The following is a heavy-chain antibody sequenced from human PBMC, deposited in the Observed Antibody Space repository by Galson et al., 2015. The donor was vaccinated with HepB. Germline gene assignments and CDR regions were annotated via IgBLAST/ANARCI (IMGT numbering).Heavy chain of an antibody. CDR3: ARDRWFDP. CDR2: INPSGGST. Sequence: SVKVSCKASGYTFTSYYMHWVRQAPGQGLEWMGIINPSGGSTSYAQKFQGRATITADESTSTAYMELSSLRSEDTAVYYCARDRWFDPWGQGTLVTVSS. J-gene: IGHJ5*02. CDR1: GYTFTSYY. V-gene: IGHV1-46*01.